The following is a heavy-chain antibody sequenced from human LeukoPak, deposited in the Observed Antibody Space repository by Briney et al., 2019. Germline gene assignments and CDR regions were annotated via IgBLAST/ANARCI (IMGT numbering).Heavy chain of an antibody. Sequence: GASVKVSCKASGYSFSNYGINWVRQAPGQGLEWMGWISAYNGNTNYAQKLQGRVTMTTDTSTSTAYMELRSLRSDDTAVYYCARVPVRTALYDFWSGNDRHYYYYMDVWGKGTTVTVSS. J-gene: IGHJ6*03. D-gene: IGHD3-3*01. CDR3: ARVPVRTALYDFWSGNDRHYYYYMDV. CDR1: GYSFSNYG. V-gene: IGHV1-18*01. CDR2: ISAYNGNT.